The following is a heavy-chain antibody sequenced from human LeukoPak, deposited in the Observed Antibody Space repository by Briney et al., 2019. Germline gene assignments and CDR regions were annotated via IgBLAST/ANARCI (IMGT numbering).Heavy chain of an antibody. J-gene: IGHJ4*02. D-gene: IGHD3-10*01. CDR2: IKEDGSEK. V-gene: IGHV3-7*01. Sequence: GGSLRLSCEASGLTFDIYSMSWVRQAPGKGLEWVANIKEDGSEKYYVNSVKGRFTISRDNAKNSLYLQMNSLRAEDTAVYYCARGGGSGSYYKRELDYWGQGTLVTVSS. CDR3: ARGGGSGSYYKRELDY. CDR1: GLTFDIYS.